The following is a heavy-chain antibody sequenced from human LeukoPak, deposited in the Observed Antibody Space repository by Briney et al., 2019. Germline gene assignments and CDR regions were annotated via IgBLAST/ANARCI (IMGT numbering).Heavy chain of an antibody. CDR3: ARVAGYCSSTSCRYFDY. V-gene: IGHV3-74*01. CDR1: GFTFSSYW. J-gene: IGHJ4*02. D-gene: IGHD2-2*01. CDR2: INSDGSST. Sequence: GSLRLSCAASGFTFSSYWMHWVRQAPGKGLVWVSRINSDGSSTSYADSVKGRFTISRDNAKNTLYLQMNSLRAEDTAVYYCARVAGYCSSTSCRYFDYWGQGTLVTVSS.